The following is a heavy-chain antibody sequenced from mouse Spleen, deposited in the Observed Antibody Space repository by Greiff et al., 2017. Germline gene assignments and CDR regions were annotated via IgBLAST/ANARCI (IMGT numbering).Heavy chain of an antibody. Sequence: QVQLQQPGAELVRPGTSVKLSCKASGYTFTSYWMHWVKQRPGQGLEWIGVIDPSDSYTNYNQKFKGKATLTVDTSSSTAYMQLSSLTSEDSAVYYCARLYGNYPYWYFDVWGAGTTVTVSS. V-gene: IGHV1-59*01. D-gene: IGHD2-1*01. CDR1: GYTFTSYW. CDR3: ARLYGNYPYWYFDV. J-gene: IGHJ1*01. CDR2: IDPSDSYT.